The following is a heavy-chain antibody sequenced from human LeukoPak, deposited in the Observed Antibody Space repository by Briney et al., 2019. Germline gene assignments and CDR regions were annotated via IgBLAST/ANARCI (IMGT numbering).Heavy chain of an antibody. D-gene: IGHD4-17*01. J-gene: IGHJ4*02. CDR1: GFTFSSYS. V-gene: IGHV3-21*01. CDR2: ISSSSSYI. CDR3: ARAGDYGDYFDY. Sequence: GGSLRLSCAASGFTFSSYSMNWVRQAPGKGLEWVSSISSSSSYIYYADSVKGRFTISRDNAKNSLYLQMNSLRAEDTAVYYCARAGDYGDYFDYWGQGTLVTDSS.